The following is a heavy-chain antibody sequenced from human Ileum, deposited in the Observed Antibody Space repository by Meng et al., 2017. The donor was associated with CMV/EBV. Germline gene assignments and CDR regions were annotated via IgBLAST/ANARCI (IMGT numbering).Heavy chain of an antibody. J-gene: IGHJ4*02. CDR2: VSHSGIT. CDR1: GGAISTSNYY. V-gene: IGHV4-39*07. CDR3: VRETGGSSSSW. D-gene: IGHD6-6*01. Sequence: SETLSLTCTVSGGAISTSNYYWALIRQPPEKGLEWIGSVSHSGITYYSPSLKSRVTISIDTSKNQFSLRLSSVTDADTAVYYCVRETGGSSSSWWGQGTLVTVSS.